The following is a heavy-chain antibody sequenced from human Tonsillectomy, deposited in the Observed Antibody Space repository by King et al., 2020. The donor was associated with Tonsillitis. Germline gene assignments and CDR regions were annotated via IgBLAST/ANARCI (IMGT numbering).Heavy chain of an antibody. Sequence: VQLVESGGGLVQPGGSLRLSCAASGFTFSSYAMSWVRQAPGKGLEWVSSISGSGGTTYYADSVKGRFTSSRDNSKNTLSLQMNSLRAEDTAVYYCAKGNYDGSGPDAFDIWGQGTMVTVSS. J-gene: IGHJ3*02. D-gene: IGHD3-22*01. CDR2: ISGSGGTT. V-gene: IGHV3-23*04. CDR1: GFTFSSYA. CDR3: AKGNYDGSGPDAFDI.